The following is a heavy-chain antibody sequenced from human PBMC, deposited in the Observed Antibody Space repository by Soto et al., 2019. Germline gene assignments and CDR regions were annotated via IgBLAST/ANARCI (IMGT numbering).Heavy chain of an antibody. Sequence: VGSLRLSCEASGFSVSKAWMNWVRQAPGKGLEWVGRIKTRDEGETTNYAAPVKGRFTISRDDSKNTLYLQMNSLKTEDTAVYYCTTGSVEGFWGQGTTVTVS. V-gene: IGHV3-15*07. CDR1: GFSVSKAW. J-gene: IGHJ6*02. CDR3: TTGSVEGF. CDR2: IKTRDEGETT.